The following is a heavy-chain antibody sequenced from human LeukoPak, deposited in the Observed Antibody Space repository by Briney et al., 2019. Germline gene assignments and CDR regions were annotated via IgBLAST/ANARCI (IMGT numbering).Heavy chain of an antibody. V-gene: IGHV3-9*01. Sequence: PGGSLRLSCAASGFTFDDYAMHWVRQAPGKGLEWVSGISWNSGSIGYADSVKGRFTISRDNAKNSLYLQMNSLRAEDTALYYCATTPEGGAAIWGWGQGTLVTVSS. D-gene: IGHD3-16*01. J-gene: IGHJ4*02. CDR3: ATTPEGGAAIWG. CDR2: ISWNSGSI. CDR1: GFTFDDYA.